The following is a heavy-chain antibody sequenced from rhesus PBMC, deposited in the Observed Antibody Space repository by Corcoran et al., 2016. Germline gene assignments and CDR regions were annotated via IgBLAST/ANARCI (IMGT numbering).Heavy chain of an antibody. V-gene: IGHV3-30*02. CDR2: LNTNTDGETP. Sequence: EPGADWVQPGGSLRLPCPAPRNPWMNGACQAPGQGPEWIASLNTNTDGETPEYAASMRARLTISRGASQNTVYLQMNSLKIEDTAVYYCTTDWNADGYIGSWDQEVLVTVSS. J-gene: IGHJ4*01. D-gene: IGHD1-32*01. CDR1: RNPW. CDR3: TTDWNADGYIGS.